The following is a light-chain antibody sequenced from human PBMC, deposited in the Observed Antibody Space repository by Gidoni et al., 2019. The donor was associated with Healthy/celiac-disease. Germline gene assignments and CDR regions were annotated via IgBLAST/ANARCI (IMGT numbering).Light chain of an antibody. Sequence: QTALTQPASVSGSPGQSLTISCTGTSSDVGGYNYVSWYQQHPGKAPKLMIYAVSNRPSGVSNRFSGSKSGNTASLTISGLQAEDDAYYYCSSYTSSSTLYVFGTGTKVTVL. V-gene: IGLV2-14*03. CDR1: SSDVGGYNY. CDR2: AVS. CDR3: SSYTSSSTLYV. J-gene: IGLJ1*01.